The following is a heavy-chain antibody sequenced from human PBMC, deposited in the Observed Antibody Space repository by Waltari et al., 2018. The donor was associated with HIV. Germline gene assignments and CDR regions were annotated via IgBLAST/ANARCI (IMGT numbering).Heavy chain of an antibody. V-gene: IGHV5-51*01. CDR2: IYPGDSDT. CDR1: GYSFTSYW. CDR3: ARHAGEQWLGYWYFDL. Sequence: EVQLVQSGAEVKKPGESLTISCTGSGYSFTSYWIGWVRQMPGKGLEWMGIIYPGDSDTRYSPSFQGQVTISADKSISTAYLQWSSLKASDTAMYYCARHAGEQWLGYWYFDLWGRGTLVTVSS. J-gene: IGHJ2*01. D-gene: IGHD6-19*01.